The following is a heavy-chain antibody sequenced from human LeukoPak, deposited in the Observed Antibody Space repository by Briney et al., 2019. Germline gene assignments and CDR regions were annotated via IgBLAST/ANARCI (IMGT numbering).Heavy chain of an antibody. V-gene: IGHV3-23*01. J-gene: IGHJ4*02. D-gene: IGHD6-19*01. CDR1: GFTFSSYA. CDR3: AKDQSSGWYGGYYFDY. CDR2: ISGSGGST. Sequence: GGSLRLSCAASGFTFSSYAMSWVRQAPGKGLEWVSAISGSGGSTYYADSVKGRFTISRDNSKNTLYLQMNSLRAEDTAVYYCAKDQSSGWYGGYYFDYWGQGTLVTVSS.